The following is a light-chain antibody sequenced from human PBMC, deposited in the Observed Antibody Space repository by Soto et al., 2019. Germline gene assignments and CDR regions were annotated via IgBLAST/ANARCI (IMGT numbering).Light chain of an antibody. CDR3: QQANSFPHT. J-gene: IGKJ2*01. CDR1: QGIRSW. Sequence: DIQMTQSPSSVSASVGDRVTITCRASQGIRSWLPWYQHKPGKAPKLLIYAASSLQSAVPSRFSGSGSGTDFTLTISSLQPEDFATYYCQQANSFPHTFGQGTKLEIK. CDR2: AAS. V-gene: IGKV1-12*01.